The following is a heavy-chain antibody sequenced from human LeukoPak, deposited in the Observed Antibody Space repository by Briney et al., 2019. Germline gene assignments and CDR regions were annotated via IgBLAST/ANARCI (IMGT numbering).Heavy chain of an antibody. D-gene: IGHD2-15*01. J-gene: IGHJ4*02. CDR3: ASEYCSGGNCYFDY. CDR1: DYSFATYW. V-gene: IGHV5-51*01. Sequence: KSGESLKISCKGSDYSFATYWIGGVRQLPGQGLEGMGIIFPGDSDTRYCPSFQGQVIISADKSISTAYLQWSSLKASDTAIYYCASEYCSGGNCYFDYWGQGTLVTVSS. CDR2: IFPGDSDT.